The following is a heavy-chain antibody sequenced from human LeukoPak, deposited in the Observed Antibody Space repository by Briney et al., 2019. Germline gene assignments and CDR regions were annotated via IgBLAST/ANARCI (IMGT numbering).Heavy chain of an antibody. CDR3: AREDYNSLFFDY. V-gene: IGHV3-21*01. CDR1: GFTFSSYR. J-gene: IGHJ4*02. Sequence: PGGSLRLSCAASGFTFSSYRMNWVLQAPGKGLEWVSSISSSSSYVYYADSVKGRFTISRDNAKNSLYLQMNSLRAEDTAVYYCAREDYNSLFFDYWGQGTLVTVSS. CDR2: ISSSSSYV. D-gene: IGHD1-14*01.